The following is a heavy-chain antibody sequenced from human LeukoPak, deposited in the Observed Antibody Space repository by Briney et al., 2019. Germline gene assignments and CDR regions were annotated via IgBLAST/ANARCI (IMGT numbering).Heavy chain of an antibody. CDR3: ARGRNGGSGQRITLYYYYMDV. V-gene: IGHV4-61*09. D-gene: IGHD6-19*01. CDR1: GGSISSGSYC. Sequence: PSQTLSLTCTVSGGSISSGSYCWSWIRQPAGKGLEWIGHIYSSGSTNYNPSLKSRVTISVDTSKNQFSLKLSSVTAADTAVYYCARGRNGGSGQRITLYYYYMDVWGKGTTVTVSS. CDR2: IYSSGST. J-gene: IGHJ6*03.